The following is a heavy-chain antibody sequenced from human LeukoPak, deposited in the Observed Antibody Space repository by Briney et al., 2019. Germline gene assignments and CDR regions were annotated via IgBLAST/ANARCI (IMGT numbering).Heavy chain of an antibody. CDR1: GFTFDDYA. Sequence: PGRSLRLSCAASGFTFDDYAMHWVREAPGKGLEWVSGISWNSGSIGYADSVKGRFTISRDNAKNSLYLQMNSLRAEDTALYYCAKDMNPRLVRGVIIGYYYYYGMDVWGQGTTVTVSS. J-gene: IGHJ6*02. D-gene: IGHD3-10*01. CDR2: ISWNSGSI. CDR3: AKDMNPRLVRGVIIGYYYYYGMDV. V-gene: IGHV3-9*01.